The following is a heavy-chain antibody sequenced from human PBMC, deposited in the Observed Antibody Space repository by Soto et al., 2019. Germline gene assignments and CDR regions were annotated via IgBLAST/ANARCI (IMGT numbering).Heavy chain of an antibody. D-gene: IGHD6-19*01. Sequence: PGGSLRLSCAASGFTFSSYAISWVRQAPGKGLEWVSIISGSGGSTYYADSVKGRFSISRDNSKDTLYLQMNSLRAEDTAVYYCAKYTEQWLPLGNFDYSCRGXLVTLYS. CDR1: GFTFSSYA. J-gene: IGHJ4*02. CDR3: AKYTEQWLPLGNFDY. CDR2: ISGSGGST. V-gene: IGHV3-23*01.